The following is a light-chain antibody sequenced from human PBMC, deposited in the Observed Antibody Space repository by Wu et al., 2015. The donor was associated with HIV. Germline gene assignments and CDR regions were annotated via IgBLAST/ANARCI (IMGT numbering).Light chain of an antibody. CDR2: AAS. CDR3: QQSYNMQST. CDR1: QSITSY. V-gene: IGKV1-39*01. Sequence: DIQMTQSPSSLSASVGDRVTITCRASQSITSYLNWYQQKPGKAPKLLIYAASSLQSGVPSRFSGSGSGTDFTLTISSLQLEDFATYYCQQSYNMQSTFGQGTKSADQT. J-gene: IGKJ2*01.